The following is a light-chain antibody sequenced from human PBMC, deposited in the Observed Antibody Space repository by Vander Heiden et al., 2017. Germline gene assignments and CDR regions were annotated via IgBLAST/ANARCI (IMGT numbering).Light chain of an antibody. J-gene: IGKJ5*01. CDR2: DAS. Sequence: EIVLTQSPATLSLSPGERATLSCRASQSVNNYLGWYQQKPGQAPRLLIYDASNRATGIPARFSGSGYGTDFTLTISSREPEDFAVYYCQQRSSWPPDTFGRGTRLEIK. CDR3: QQRSSWPPDT. V-gene: IGKV3-11*01. CDR1: QSVNNY.